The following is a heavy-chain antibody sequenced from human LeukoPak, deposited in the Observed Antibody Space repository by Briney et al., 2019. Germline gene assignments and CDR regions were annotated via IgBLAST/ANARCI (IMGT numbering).Heavy chain of an antibody. CDR3: AKDLYNSGLWYFDY. D-gene: IGHD6-19*01. CDR1: GFTLSSYG. CDR2: IFSSGGST. J-gene: IGHJ4*02. Sequence: GGPLRLSCAVSGFTLSSYGMSWVRQAPGKELEGILGIFSSGGSTKYADSVKGRFTISRDTSKNTLYLQMNSLRVEDTAVYYCAKDLYNSGLWYFDYWGQGTLVTVSA. V-gene: IGHV3-23*01.